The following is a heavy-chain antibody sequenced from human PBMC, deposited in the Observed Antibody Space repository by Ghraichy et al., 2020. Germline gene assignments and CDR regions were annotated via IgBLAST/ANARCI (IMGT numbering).Heavy chain of an antibody. D-gene: IGHD4-23*01. CDR1: GNSISSGYY. CDR3: ARDFAGNDYFDY. J-gene: IGHJ4*02. Sequence: ESLNISCTVSGNSISSGYYWGWIRQPPGKGLEWIGSIYYSGSTYYNPSLKSRVTMSVDTSKNQFSLKVTSVTAADTAIYYCARDFAGNDYFDYWGQGTLVTVSS. CDR2: IYYSGST. V-gene: IGHV4-38-2*02.